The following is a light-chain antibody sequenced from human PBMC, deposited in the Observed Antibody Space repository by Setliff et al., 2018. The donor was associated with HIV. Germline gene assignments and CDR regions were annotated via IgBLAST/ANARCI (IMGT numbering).Light chain of an antibody. J-gene: IGLJ1*01. CDR2: DVS. CDR1: SGDIGGFDY. CDR3: SSYTSTTTLV. Sequence: QSVLTQPASVSGSPGQSITISCTGSSGDIGGFDYVSWYQQHPGKAPKLMIYDVSHRPSGVSDRFSDSKSANTASLTISGLQAEDEADYYCSSYTSTTTLVFGTGTKVTVL. V-gene: IGLV2-14*03.